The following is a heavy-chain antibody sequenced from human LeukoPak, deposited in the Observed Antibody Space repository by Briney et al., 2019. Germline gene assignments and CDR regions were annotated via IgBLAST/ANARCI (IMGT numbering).Heavy chain of an antibody. CDR3: ARVSNNYCVDY. CDR1: GFTFSSYA. Sequence: GGSLRLSCAASGFTFSSYAVHWVRQAPGKGLEYVSAISSNGDSTYYASSVKDRFTISRDNSKNTLYLQMGSLRADDMAVYYCARVSNNYCVDYWGQGTLVTVSS. V-gene: IGHV3-64*01. CDR2: ISSNGDST. J-gene: IGHJ4*02. D-gene: IGHD2-21*01.